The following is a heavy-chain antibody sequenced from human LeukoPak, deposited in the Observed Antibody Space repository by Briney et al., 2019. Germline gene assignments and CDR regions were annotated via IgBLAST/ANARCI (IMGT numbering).Heavy chain of an antibody. D-gene: IGHD2-15*01. CDR2: IKQDGSEK. CDR3: ARDAPPYCSGGSCYSRY. J-gene: IGHJ4*02. Sequence: GGSLRLSCAASRFTFSSYWMSWVRQAPGKGLEWVANIKQDGSEKYYVDFVEGRFTISRDNAKNSLYLQMNRLRAEDTAVYYCARDAPPYCSGGSCYSRYWGQGALVTVSS. CDR1: RFTFSSYW. V-gene: IGHV3-7*01.